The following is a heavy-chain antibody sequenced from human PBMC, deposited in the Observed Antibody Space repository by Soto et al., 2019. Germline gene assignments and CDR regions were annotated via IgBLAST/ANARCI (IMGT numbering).Heavy chain of an antibody. Sequence: EVQLLESGGGLVQPGGSLRLSCAASGFTFSSYAMSWVRQAPGKGLEWVSAISGSGGSTYYADSVKGRFTISRDNSKNPLYLQLNSLRAEDTAVYYCAKDGYSSSWLNWFDPWGQGTLVTVSS. CDR2: ISGSGGST. CDR3: AKDGYSSSWLNWFDP. V-gene: IGHV3-23*01. D-gene: IGHD6-13*01. CDR1: GFTFSSYA. J-gene: IGHJ5*02.